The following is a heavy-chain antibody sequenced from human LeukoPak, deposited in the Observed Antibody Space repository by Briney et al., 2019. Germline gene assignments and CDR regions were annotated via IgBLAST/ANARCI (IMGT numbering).Heavy chain of an antibody. D-gene: IGHD5-24*01. CDR1: GFTFSSYA. J-gene: IGHJ4*03. CDR3: AKLLRDVTIYDF. CDR2: INQGESMI. V-gene: IGHV3-7*01. Sequence: GGSLRLSCAASGFTFSSYAMHWVRQAPGKGLEWVASINQGESMIWYVDSVKGRFTISRDNANNLLFLQMNYMRVEDTAVYYCAKLLRDVTIYDFWGHGDLVTVSS.